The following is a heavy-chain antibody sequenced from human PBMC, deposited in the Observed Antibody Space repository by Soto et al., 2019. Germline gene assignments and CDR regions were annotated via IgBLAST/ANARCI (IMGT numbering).Heavy chain of an antibody. CDR3: ARSSARGWSY. J-gene: IGHJ4*02. V-gene: IGHV4-34*01. CDR1: GGSFSGYY. Sequence: SETLSLTCAVYGGSFSGYYWTWIRQPPGKGLEWIGEITHSGSTNYNPSLKSRVTISVDTSKNQFSLNLNSVTAADTAVYYCARSSARGWSYWGQGTLVTVSS. D-gene: IGHD3-22*01. CDR2: ITHSGST.